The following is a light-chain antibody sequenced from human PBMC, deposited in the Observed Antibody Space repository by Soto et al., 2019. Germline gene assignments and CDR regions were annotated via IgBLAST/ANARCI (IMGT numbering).Light chain of an antibody. Sequence: QSVLTQPPSVSGSPGQSVTISCTGTSSDVGGYNCVSWYQQHPGKAPKLMIYEVSNRPSGVSNRFSGSKSGNTASLTISGLQAEDKADYYCSSYTSSSTLEVFGTGTKVTVL. V-gene: IGLV2-14*01. CDR2: EVS. CDR1: SSDVGGYNC. J-gene: IGLJ1*01. CDR3: SSYTSSSTLEV.